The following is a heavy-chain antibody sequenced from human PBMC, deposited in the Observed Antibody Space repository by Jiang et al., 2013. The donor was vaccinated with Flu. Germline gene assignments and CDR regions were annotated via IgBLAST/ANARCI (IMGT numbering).Heavy chain of an antibody. CDR1: GFTFSSYA. CDR2: ISGSGGST. Sequence: QLLESGGGLVQPGGSLRLSCAASGFTFSSYAMSWVRQAPGKGLEWVSAISGSGGSTYYADSVKGRFTISRDNSKNTLYLQMNSLRAEDTAVYYCAKDQRRPYGGNSDYWGQGTLVTVSS. CDR3: AKDQRRPYGGNSDY. V-gene: IGHV3-23*01. J-gene: IGHJ4*02. D-gene: IGHD4-23*01.